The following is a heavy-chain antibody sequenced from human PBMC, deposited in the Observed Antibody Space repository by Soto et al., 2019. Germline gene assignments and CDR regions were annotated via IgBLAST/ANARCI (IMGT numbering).Heavy chain of an antibody. CDR3: AKAGGPYSSSSRRYLDY. D-gene: IGHD6-6*01. Sequence: LRLSCAASGFTFSSYAMSWVRQAPGKGLEWVSTIGSSGGGTYYADSVKGRFTISRDNSKNTLYLQMDILRAEDTAVYYCAKAGGPYSSSSRRYLDYWGQGTLVTVSS. J-gene: IGHJ4*02. CDR2: IGSSGGGT. CDR1: GFTFSSYA. V-gene: IGHV3-23*01.